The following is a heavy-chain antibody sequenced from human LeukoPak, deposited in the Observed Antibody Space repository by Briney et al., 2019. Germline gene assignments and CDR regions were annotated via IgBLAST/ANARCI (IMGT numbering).Heavy chain of an antibody. CDR1: GLTFSSHS. Sequence: SGGSLRLSCAASGLTFSSHSMNRVRQAPGKGLEWASSISSSSTYIYYADSVKGRFTISRDNAKNSLYLQMNSLRAEDTAVYYCARDGIVGSPLFKFDYWGQGTLVTVSS. CDR2: ISSSSTYI. D-gene: IGHD1-26*01. CDR3: ARDGIVGSPLFKFDY. J-gene: IGHJ4*02. V-gene: IGHV3-21*01.